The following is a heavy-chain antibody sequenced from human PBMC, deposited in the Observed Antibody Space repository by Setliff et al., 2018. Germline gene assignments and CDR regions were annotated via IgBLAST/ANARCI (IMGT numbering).Heavy chain of an antibody. CDR1: GGSISSGDYY. D-gene: IGHD3-22*01. Sequence: PSETLSLTCTVSGGSISSGDYYWSWIRQPPGKGLERIGYIYSSGSTYYNPSLKGRVSISVDTSKNQFSLKLSSVTAADTAVYYCARESRYYYDNLGTLDYWGQGTLVTVSS. J-gene: IGHJ4*02. CDR3: ARESRYYYDNLGTLDY. CDR2: IYSSGST. V-gene: IGHV4-30-4*08.